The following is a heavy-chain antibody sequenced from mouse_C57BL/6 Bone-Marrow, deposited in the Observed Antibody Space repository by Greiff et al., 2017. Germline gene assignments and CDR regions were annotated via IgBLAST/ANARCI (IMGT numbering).Heavy chain of an antibody. D-gene: IGHD4-1*01. CDR1: GFNIKDDY. J-gene: IGHJ2*01. CDR2: IDPENGDT. CDR3: TLGPNFDY. Sequence: VQLQQSGAELVRPGASVKLSCTASGFNIKDDYMHWVKQRPEQGLEWIGWIDPENGDTEYASKFQGTATITADTSSNTAYLQLSSLTSEDTAVYYCTLGPNFDYWGQGTTLTVSS. V-gene: IGHV14-4*01.